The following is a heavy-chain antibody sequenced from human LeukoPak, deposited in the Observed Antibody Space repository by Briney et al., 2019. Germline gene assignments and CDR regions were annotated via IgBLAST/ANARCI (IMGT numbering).Heavy chain of an antibody. V-gene: IGHV1-18*01. CDR3: ARDGDPKYYYDSSGYYSY. J-gene: IGHJ4*02. Sequence: GASVKVSCKASGYTFTSYGISWVRQAPGQGLEWMGWISAYNGNTNYAQKLQGSVTMTTDTSTSTAYMELRSLRSDDTAVYYCARDGDPKYYYDSSGYYSYWGQGTLVTVSS. CDR2: ISAYNGNT. D-gene: IGHD3-22*01. CDR1: GYTFTSYG.